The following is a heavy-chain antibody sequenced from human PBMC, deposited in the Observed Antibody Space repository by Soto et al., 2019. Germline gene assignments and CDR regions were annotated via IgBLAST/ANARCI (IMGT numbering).Heavy chain of an antibody. Sequence: GGSLRLSCAASGFTFSSYWMHWVRRAPGRGLVWVSHINSDGSTTSYADSVEGRFTISRDNAKNTLYLQMNSLRAEDTAVYYCAKERNYPPYYYYGMDVWGQGTTVTVSS. D-gene: IGHD1-7*01. J-gene: IGHJ6*02. CDR1: GFTFSSYW. CDR3: AKERNYPPYYYYGMDV. V-gene: IGHV3-74*01. CDR2: INSDGSTT.